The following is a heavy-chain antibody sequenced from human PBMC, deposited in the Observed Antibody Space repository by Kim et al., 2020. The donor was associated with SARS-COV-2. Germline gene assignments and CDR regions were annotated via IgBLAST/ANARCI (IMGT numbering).Heavy chain of an antibody. V-gene: IGHV1-8*01. D-gene: IGHD4-17*01. CDR3: AREAVTTYWYFDL. J-gene: IGHJ2*01. Sequence: AQKFQGRVTMTRNTSISTAYMELSSLRSEDTAVYYCAREAVTTYWYFDLWGRGTLVTVSS.